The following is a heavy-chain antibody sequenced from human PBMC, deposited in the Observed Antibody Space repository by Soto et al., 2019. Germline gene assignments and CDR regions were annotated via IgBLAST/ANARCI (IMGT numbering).Heavy chain of an antibody. Sequence: SATLSLTCTVSGGSISSYYWSWIRQPPGKGLEWIGYIYYSGSTNYNPSLKSRVTISVDTSKNQFSLKLSSVTAADTAVYYCARNVFGSATTSFDYWGQGTLVTVSS. CDR3: ARNVFGSATTSFDY. D-gene: IGHD6-19*01. V-gene: IGHV4-59*08. CDR2: IYYSGST. J-gene: IGHJ4*02. CDR1: GGSISSYY.